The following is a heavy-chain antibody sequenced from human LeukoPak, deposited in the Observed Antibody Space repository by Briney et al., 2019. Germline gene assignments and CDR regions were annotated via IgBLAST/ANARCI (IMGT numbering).Heavy chain of an antibody. CDR2: IYDSGST. CDR1: GASIRSGDYY. Sequence: SQTLSLTCTVSGASIRSGDYYWSWIRQPPGTGLEWIGYIYDSGSTYYNPSLKSRITISVDTSENRFSLKLSSVTATDTAVYYCARDCSGGSCYGAFDIWGQGTMVTVSS. D-gene: IGHD2-15*01. CDR3: ARDCSGGSCYGAFDI. J-gene: IGHJ3*02. V-gene: IGHV4-30-4*01.